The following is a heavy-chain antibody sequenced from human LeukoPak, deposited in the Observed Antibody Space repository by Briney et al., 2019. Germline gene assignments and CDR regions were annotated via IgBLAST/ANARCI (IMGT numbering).Heavy chain of an antibody. J-gene: IGHJ4*02. V-gene: IGHV3-23*01. CDR3: ARYSGSYYYPPAWDL. Sequence: GGSLRLSCAASGFTVSSNAMSWVRQAPGKGLEWVSATSTSGGSAYYADSVKGRFTISRDNSKNTLYLQMDSLRADDTAVYYCARYSGSYYYPPAWDLWGQGTLVTVSS. CDR2: TSTSGGSA. CDR1: GFTVSSNA. D-gene: IGHD1-26*01.